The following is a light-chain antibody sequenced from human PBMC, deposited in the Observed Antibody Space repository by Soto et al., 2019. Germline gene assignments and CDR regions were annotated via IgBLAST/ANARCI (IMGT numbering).Light chain of an antibody. CDR3: QQYDNLPLT. V-gene: IGKV1-33*01. J-gene: IGKJ4*01. CDR2: DAS. Sequence: DIQMTQSPSSLSASVGDRVTITCQASHDIRNYLNWYRQKPGQAPRLLIHDASRLQTGVPSRFSGSGSGTDFILTITSLQPDDIATYHCQQYDNLPLTFGGGTKVDI. CDR1: HDIRNY.